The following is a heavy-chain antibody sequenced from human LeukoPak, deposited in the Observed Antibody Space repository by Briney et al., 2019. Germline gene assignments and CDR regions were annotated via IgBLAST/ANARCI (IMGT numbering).Heavy chain of an antibody. V-gene: IGHV3-21*01. CDR1: GFTFSSYS. Sequence: PGGSLRLSCAASGFTFSSYSMNGVRQAPGKGLEWVSSISSSSSYIYYADSVKGRFTISRDNAKNSLYLQMNSLRAEDTAVYYCARDTPPLVANDAFDIWGQGTMVTVSS. D-gene: IGHD5-12*01. CDR3: ARDTPPLVANDAFDI. CDR2: ISSSSSYI. J-gene: IGHJ3*02.